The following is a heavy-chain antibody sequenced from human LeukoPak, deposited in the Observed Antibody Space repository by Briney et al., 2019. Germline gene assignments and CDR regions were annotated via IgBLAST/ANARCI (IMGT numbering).Heavy chain of an antibody. CDR2: IKEDGSEK. V-gene: IGHV3-7*01. CDR1: GFMFSRYW. CDR3: ARVRTAISY. J-gene: IGHJ4*02. D-gene: IGHD1-14*01. Sequence: GGSLRLSCGASGFMFSRYWMSWVRQAPGKGLEWVANIKEDGSEKHHVDSVKGRFTISRDNAKNSLYLQMNSLRADDTAVYYCARVRTAISYWGQGTLVTVSS.